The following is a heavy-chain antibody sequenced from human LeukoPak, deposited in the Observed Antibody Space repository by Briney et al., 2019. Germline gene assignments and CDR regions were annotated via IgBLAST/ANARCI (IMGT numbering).Heavy chain of an antibody. CDR1: GFTFRTYW. D-gene: IGHD1-26*01. Sequence: PGGSLRLSCAACGFTFRTYWMSWVRQAPGKGLEWVANIKQDGSEKYYVDSVKGRFTISRDNAKNSLYLQMNSLRAEDTAVFYCARDYTTPDPWGQGTLVTVSS. CDR3: ARDYTTPDP. CDR2: IKQDGSEK. J-gene: IGHJ5*02. V-gene: IGHV3-7*01.